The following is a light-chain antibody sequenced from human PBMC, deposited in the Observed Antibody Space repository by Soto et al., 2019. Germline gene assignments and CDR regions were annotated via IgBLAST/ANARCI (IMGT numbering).Light chain of an antibody. CDR1: SSDIGGYNY. CDR3: TSWTTNNIPYV. J-gene: IGLJ1*01. CDR2: EVS. Sequence: QSALTQPASVSGSPGQSITISCTGTSSDIGGYNYVSWYQQHPGKAPKLLIYEVSNRPSGISDRFSGSKSDSTASLTISGLQADDEADYYCTSWTTNNIPYVFGTGTKVT. V-gene: IGLV2-14*03.